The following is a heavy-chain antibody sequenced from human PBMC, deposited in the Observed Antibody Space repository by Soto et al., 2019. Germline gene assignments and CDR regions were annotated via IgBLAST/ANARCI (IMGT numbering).Heavy chain of an antibody. CDR3: AKGVSSSAWSARDS. CDR1: GFTLSSYA. D-gene: IGHD6-19*01. Sequence: EVQLLASGGGLVQPGGSLRLSCAASGFTLSSYAMTWVRQAPGKGLEWVSVISDSDNATYYADSVKGRLTISRDNSKNTLYLQLNSLRAEDTAVYYCAKGVSSSAWSARDSWGQGTLVTVSA. J-gene: IGHJ4*02. CDR2: ISDSDNAT. V-gene: IGHV3-23*01.